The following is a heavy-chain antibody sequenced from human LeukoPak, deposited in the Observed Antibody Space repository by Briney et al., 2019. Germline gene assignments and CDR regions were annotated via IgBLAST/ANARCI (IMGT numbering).Heavy chain of an antibody. V-gene: IGHV3-11*01. D-gene: IGHD5-18*01. Sequence: GGSLRLSCAASGFTFSDYYMSWIRQAPGKGLEWVSYISSSGSAIYYADSVKGRFTISRDNAKNSLYLQMSSLRVEDTAVYYCARDPRGITALVDYFDYWGQGTLVTVSS. CDR1: GFTFSDYY. CDR3: ARDPRGITALVDYFDY. CDR2: ISSSGSAI. J-gene: IGHJ4*02.